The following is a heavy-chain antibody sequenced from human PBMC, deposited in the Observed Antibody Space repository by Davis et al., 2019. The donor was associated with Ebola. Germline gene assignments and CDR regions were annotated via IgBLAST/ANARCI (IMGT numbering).Heavy chain of an antibody. CDR1: GFTVSSNY. CDR2: IYSGGST. V-gene: IGHV3-66*01. J-gene: IGHJ4*02. D-gene: IGHD1-26*01. Sequence: GESLKISCAASGFTVSSNYMSWVRQAPGKGLEWVSVIYSGGSTYYADSVKGRFTISRDNSKNTLYLQMNSLRAEDTAVYYCARDGGSFPLFDYWGQGTLVTVSS. CDR3: ARDGGSFPLFDY.